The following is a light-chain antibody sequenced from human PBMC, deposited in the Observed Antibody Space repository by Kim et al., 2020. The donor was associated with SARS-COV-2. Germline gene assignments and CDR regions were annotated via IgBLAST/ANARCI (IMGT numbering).Light chain of an antibody. CDR3: QQSSSTPPT. V-gene: IGKV1-39*01. CDR2: AAS. CDR1: QSISSY. Sequence: SASIGDRVTITCRAGQSISSYLNWYQQKPGKAPKLLIYAASSLQSGVPSRFTGSGSGTDFTLTISSLQPEDFATYYCQQSSSTPPTFGQGTKLEI. J-gene: IGKJ2*01.